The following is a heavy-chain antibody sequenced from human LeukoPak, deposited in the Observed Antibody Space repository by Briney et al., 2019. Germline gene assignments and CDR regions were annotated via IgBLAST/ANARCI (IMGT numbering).Heavy chain of an antibody. CDR3: AREKAQDYDFWSGYWPGAFDI. V-gene: IGHV3-53*01. CDR2: IYSGGST. D-gene: IGHD3-3*01. J-gene: IGHJ3*02. Sequence: GGSLRLSCAASGFTVSSNYMSWVRQAPGKGLEWVSVIYSGGSTYYADSVKGRFTISRDNSKNTLYLQMNSLRAEDTAVYYCAREKAQDYDFWSGYWPGAFDIWGQGTMVTVSS. CDR1: GFTVSSNY.